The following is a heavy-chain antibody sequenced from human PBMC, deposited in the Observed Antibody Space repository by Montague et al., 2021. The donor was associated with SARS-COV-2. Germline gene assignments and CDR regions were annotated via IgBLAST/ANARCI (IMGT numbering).Heavy chain of an antibody. CDR1: GDSISYFY. Sequence: SETLSPTCTVSGDSISYFYWSWIRQPAGKGLEWIGRVSASGSTNYNPSLNNRVTMSVDTSKKQFSLRLSPVTAADTAVYYCARDVVAAPGTFDCWGQGTLVTVSS. V-gene: IGHV4-4*07. J-gene: IGHJ4*02. D-gene: IGHD6-13*01. CDR2: VSASGST. CDR3: ARDVVAAPGTFDC.